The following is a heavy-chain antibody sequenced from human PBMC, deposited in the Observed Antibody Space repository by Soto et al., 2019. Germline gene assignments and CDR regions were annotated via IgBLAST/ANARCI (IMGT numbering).Heavy chain of an antibody. CDR2: IYYSGST. CDR1: GGSIGSYY. CDR3: ARELLPNWFDP. D-gene: IGHD2-15*01. Sequence: SETLSLTCTVSGGSIGSYYWSWIRQPPGKGLEWIGCIYYSGSTNYNPSLKSRVTISVDTSKNQFSLKLSSVTAADTAVYYCARELLPNWFDPWGQGTLVTVSS. V-gene: IGHV4-59*01. J-gene: IGHJ5*02.